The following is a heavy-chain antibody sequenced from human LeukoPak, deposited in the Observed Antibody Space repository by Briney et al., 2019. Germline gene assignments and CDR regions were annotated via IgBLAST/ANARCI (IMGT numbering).Heavy chain of an antibody. J-gene: IGHJ5*02. Sequence: PSETLSLTCTVSGGSISSYYWSWIRQPPGKGLEWIGYIYYSGSTNYNPSLKSRVTISVDTSKNQFSLKLSSVTAADTAVYYCARGDSSGYYQNWFDPWGQGTLVTVSS. CDR1: GGSISSYY. CDR2: IYYSGST. D-gene: IGHD3-22*01. V-gene: IGHV4-59*12. CDR3: ARGDSSGYYQNWFDP.